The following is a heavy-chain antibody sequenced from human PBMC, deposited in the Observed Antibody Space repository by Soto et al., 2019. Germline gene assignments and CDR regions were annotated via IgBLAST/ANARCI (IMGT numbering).Heavy chain of an antibody. CDR1: GFTFSTYA. CDR2: ITTSGGNT. V-gene: IGHV3-23*01. CDR3: AGRYCTNGVCYTNYYYYIDV. D-gene: IGHD2-8*01. Sequence: EVQLLESGGGLVQPGGSLRLSCAASGFTFSTYAMSWVRQAPGKGLEWVSTITTSGGNTYYADSVQGRFTISRDNSKNTLYLKMNSLRAEDTAVYYCAGRYCTNGVCYTNYYYYIDVWGKATTVTVSS. J-gene: IGHJ6*03.